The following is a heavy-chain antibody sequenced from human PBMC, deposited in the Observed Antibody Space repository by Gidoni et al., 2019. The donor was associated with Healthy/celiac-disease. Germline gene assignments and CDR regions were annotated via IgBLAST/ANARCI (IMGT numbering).Heavy chain of an antibody. Sequence: QVQLVESGGGLVKPGGSLRLSGAASGFTFSDSYMSWIRQAPGKGLEWVSYISSSSSYTHYADSVKGRFTISRDNAKNSLYLQMNSLRAEDTAVYYCARVTNDYYDSSGRLGFDIWGQGTMVTVSS. V-gene: IGHV3-11*06. CDR3: ARVTNDYYDSSGRLGFDI. J-gene: IGHJ3*02. CDR2: ISSSSSYT. CDR1: GFTFSDSY. D-gene: IGHD3-22*01.